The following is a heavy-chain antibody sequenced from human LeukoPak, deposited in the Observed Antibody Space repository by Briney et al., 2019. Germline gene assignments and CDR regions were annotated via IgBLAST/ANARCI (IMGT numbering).Heavy chain of an antibody. D-gene: IGHD5-18*01. J-gene: IGHJ3*02. V-gene: IGHV1-18*01. Sequence: ASVKVSCKASGYTFTSYGINWVRQAPGQGLEWMGWISAYNGNTNYAQKLQGRVTMTTDTSTSTAYMELRSLRSDDTAVYYCARDSDTAMPYDAFDIWGQGTMVTVSS. CDR1: GYTFTSYG. CDR3: ARDSDTAMPYDAFDI. CDR2: ISAYNGNT.